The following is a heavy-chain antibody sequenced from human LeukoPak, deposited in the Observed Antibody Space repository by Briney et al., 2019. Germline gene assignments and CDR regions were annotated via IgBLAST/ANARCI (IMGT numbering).Heavy chain of an antibody. V-gene: IGHV3-48*03. CDR2: ISSSGDSI. D-gene: IGHD1-26*01. CDR1: GFTFSNYE. CDR3: LRDEVGATTEFDY. Sequence: PGGSLRLSCAASGFTFSNYEMNWVRQAPGKGLEWVSYISSSGDSIYYADSVRGRFTISRDNAKNSLYLQMNGLRAEDTAVYYCLRDEVGATTEFDYWGQGTLVTVAP. J-gene: IGHJ4*02.